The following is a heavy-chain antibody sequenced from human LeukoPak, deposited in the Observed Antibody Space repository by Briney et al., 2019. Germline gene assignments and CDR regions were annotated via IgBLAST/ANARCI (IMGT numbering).Heavy chain of an antibody. J-gene: IGHJ4*02. D-gene: IGHD4-17*01. Sequence: ASVKVSCKASGGTFSSYAISWVRQAPGQGLEWMGGIIPIFGTANYAQKFQGRVTITADESTSTAYMELSSLRSEDTAVYCCASFSTVTTSPFDYWGQGTLVTVSS. CDR2: IIPIFGTA. CDR3: ASFSTVTTSPFDY. V-gene: IGHV1-69*01. CDR1: GGTFSSYA.